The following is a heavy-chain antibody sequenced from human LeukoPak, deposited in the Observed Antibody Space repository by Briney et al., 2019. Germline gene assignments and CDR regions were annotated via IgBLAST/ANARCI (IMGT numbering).Heavy chain of an antibody. D-gene: IGHD3-22*01. V-gene: IGHV3-7*02. CDR1: GFTFSSYW. CDR3: ARRYYDRSGYYFDY. Sequence: PGGSLRLSCAASGFTFSSYWMSWVRQAPGKGLEWVANIKQDGSEKYYVDSVKGRFTISRDNAKNSLYLQMNSLRAEDTSVYYCARRYYDRSGYYFDYWGQGTLVTVSS. J-gene: IGHJ4*02. CDR2: IKQDGSEK.